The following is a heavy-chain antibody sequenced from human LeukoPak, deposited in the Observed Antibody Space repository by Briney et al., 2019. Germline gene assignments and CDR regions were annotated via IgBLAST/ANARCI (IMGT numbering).Heavy chain of an antibody. V-gene: IGHV3-23*01. CDR1: GFTFSSYG. CDR2: ISGSDGST. D-gene: IGHD6-6*01. CDR3: ARYSSTSN. Sequence: GGSLRLSCAASGFTFSSYGMNWVRQAPGKGLEWVSTISGSDGSTYYADSVKGRFTISRDNAKNSLYLQMNSLRAEDTAVYYCARYSSTSNWGQGTLVTVSS. J-gene: IGHJ4*02.